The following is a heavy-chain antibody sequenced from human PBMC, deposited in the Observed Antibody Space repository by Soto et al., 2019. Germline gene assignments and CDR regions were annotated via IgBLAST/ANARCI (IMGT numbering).Heavy chain of an antibody. CDR3: ARGPPVEMATTKPYYFDY. V-gene: IGHV1-69*12. Sequence: QVQLVQSGAEVKKPGSSVKVSCKASGGTFGSYAISWVRQAPGQGLEWMGGIIPIFGTANYAQKFQGRVTITADESTSTAYMELSSLRSEDTAVYYCARGPPVEMATTKPYYFDYWGQGTLVTVSS. J-gene: IGHJ4*02. CDR2: IIPIFGTA. CDR1: GGTFGSYA. D-gene: IGHD5-12*01.